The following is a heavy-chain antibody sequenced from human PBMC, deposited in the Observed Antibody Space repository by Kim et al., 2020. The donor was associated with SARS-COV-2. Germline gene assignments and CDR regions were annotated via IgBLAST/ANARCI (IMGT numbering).Heavy chain of an antibody. J-gene: IGHJ3*02. CDR2: VYGDGSIT. CDR3: AKSSLGAFDI. CDR1: GFTFSSYW. D-gene: IGHD7-27*01. Sequence: GGSLRLSCAASGFTFSSYWMHWVRQAPGKGLVWVSLVYGDGSITNYADPVKGRFTVSRDNAKNTLYLQMNSLRAEDTAVYYCAKSSLGAFDIWGQGTIVTVSS. V-gene: IGHV3-74*01.